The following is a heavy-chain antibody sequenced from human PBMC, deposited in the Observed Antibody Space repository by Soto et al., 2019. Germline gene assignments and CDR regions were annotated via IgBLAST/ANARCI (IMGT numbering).Heavy chain of an antibody. CDR3: ARGGGVYYFDY. CDR1: GGSISSYY. Sequence: QVQLQESGPGLVKPSETLSLTCTVSGGSISSYYWSWIRQPPGKGLEWIGYIYYSGITDYNPSLKSRVTISVXPSKSQFSLKLSSVTAADTAVYYCARGGGVYYFDYWGQGTLVTVSS. CDR2: IYYSGIT. V-gene: IGHV4-59*01. J-gene: IGHJ4*02. D-gene: IGHD2-8*02.